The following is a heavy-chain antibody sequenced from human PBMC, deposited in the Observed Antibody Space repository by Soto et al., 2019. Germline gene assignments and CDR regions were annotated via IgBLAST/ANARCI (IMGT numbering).Heavy chain of an antibody. CDR1: GGSISSSSYY. D-gene: IGHD3-16*02. J-gene: IGHJ4*02. V-gene: IGHV4-39*01. CDR2: IYYSGST. CDR3: ARLSDDYVWGSYRYFDY. Sequence: QLQLQESGPGLVKPSETLSLTCTVSGGSISSSSYYWGWIRQPPGKGLEWIGSIYYSGSTYYNPSLKSRVPISVEPSKHQFSLKLSSVAAADTAVYYCARLSDDYVWGSYRYFDYWGQGTLVTVSS.